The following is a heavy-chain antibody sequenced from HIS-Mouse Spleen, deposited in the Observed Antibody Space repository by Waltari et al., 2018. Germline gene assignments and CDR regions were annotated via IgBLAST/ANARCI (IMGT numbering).Heavy chain of an antibody. J-gene: IGHJ5*02. CDR3: ARGLGYCSSTSCLGDWFDP. Sequence: QLQLQESGPGLVKPSETLSLTCTVSGGSISSSSYYWGWIRQPPGKGLEWIGSIYYSRSTYYNPSLKGRVSRSVDTSKHHFSLKLSCVTAADTAVYYCARGLGYCSSTSCLGDWFDPWGQGTLVTVSS. CDR1: GGSISSSSYY. D-gene: IGHD2-2*01. CDR2: IYYSRST. V-gene: IGHV4-39*07.